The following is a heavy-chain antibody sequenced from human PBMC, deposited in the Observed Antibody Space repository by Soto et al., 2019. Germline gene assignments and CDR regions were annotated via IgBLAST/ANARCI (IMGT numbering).Heavy chain of an antibody. Sequence: PGESLKISCKGSGYTLTNYWIGWVRQMPGKGLECMGIIYPGDSDTRYSPSFQGQVTISADKSISTAYLQWSSLKASDTAMYYCAGGGVRGVITRTRDYYGMDVWGQGTTVTVSS. D-gene: IGHD3-10*01. CDR3: AGGGVRGVITRTRDYYGMDV. V-gene: IGHV5-51*01. CDR1: GYTLTNYW. CDR2: IYPGDSDT. J-gene: IGHJ6*02.